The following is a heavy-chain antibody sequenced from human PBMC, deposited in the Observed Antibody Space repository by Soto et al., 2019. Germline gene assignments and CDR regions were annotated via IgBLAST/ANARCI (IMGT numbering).Heavy chain of an antibody. D-gene: IGHD3-22*01. CDR2: ISGSGGST. J-gene: IGHJ4*02. CDR3: ASRRITMIVVAIGDY. Sequence: GGSLRLSCAASGFNFSSYAMSWVRQAPGKGLEWVSAISGSGGSTYYADSVKGRFTISRDNSKNTLYLQMNSLRAEDTAVYYCASRRITMIVVAIGDYWGQGTLVTVSS. V-gene: IGHV3-23*01. CDR1: GFNFSSYA.